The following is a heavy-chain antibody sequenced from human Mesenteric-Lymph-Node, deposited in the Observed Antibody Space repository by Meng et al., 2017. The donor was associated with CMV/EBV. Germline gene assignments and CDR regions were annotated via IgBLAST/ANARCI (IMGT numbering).Heavy chain of an antibody. CDR2: IYYSGST. J-gene: IGHJ4*02. V-gene: IGHV4-59*12. D-gene: IGHD3-10*01. CDR3: ARGQYGSGSYYVDY. Sequence: SETLSLTCSVSGGSISGYYWSWIRQPPGKGLEWIGYIYYSGSTNYNPSLKSRVTISVDTSKNQFSLRLSSVTAADTAVYYCARGQYGSGSYYVDYWGQGTLVTVSS. CDR1: GGSISGYY.